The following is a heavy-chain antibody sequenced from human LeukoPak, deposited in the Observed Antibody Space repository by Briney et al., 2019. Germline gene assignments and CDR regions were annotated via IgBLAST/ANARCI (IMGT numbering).Heavy chain of an antibody. J-gene: IGHJ3*02. D-gene: IGHD2-21*02. CDR3: ARGTDCGGDGDAFDI. CDR2: VSYTGST. V-gene: IGHV4-59*12. CDR1: GGSFSSYY. Sequence: PSETLSLTCTVSGGSFSSYYWSWIRQPPGKGLEWIGYVSYTGSTNYNPSLKSRVTISVDTSKNQFSLKLSSVTAADTAVYYCARGTDCGGDGDAFDIWGQGTMVTVSS.